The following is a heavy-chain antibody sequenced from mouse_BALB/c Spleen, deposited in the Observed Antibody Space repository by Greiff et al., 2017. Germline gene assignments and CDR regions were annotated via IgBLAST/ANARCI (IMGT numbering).Heavy chain of an antibody. D-gene: IGHD2-14*01. Sequence: EVHLVESGGGLVQPGGSRKLSCAASGFTFSSFGMHWVRQAPGKGLEWVAYISSGSSTIYYADTVKGRFNISRDNPKNTLFLQMTSLRSEDTAMCYCEREERRMDYWGQGTSVTVSS. CDR1: GFTFSSFG. V-gene: IGHV5-17*02. CDR2: ISSGSSTI. J-gene: IGHJ4*01. CDR3: EREERRMDY.